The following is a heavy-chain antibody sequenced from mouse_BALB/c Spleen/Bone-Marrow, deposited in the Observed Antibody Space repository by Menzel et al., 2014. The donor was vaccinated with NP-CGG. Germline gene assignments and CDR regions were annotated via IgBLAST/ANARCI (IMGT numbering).Heavy chain of an antibody. V-gene: IGHV14-3*02. CDR3: ARWEYYAMDY. Sequence: VQLQQSGAELVKPGASVKLSCTASGFNTKDTYMHWVKQRPEQGLEWIGRIDPANGNTKYDPKFQGKATITADTSSNTAYPQLSSLTSEDTAVYYCARWEYYAMDYWGQGTSVTVSS. J-gene: IGHJ4*01. CDR1: GFNTKDTY. CDR2: IDPANGNT. D-gene: IGHD4-1*01.